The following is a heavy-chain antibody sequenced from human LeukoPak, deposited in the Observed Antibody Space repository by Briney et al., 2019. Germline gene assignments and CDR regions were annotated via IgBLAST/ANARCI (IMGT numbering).Heavy chain of an antibody. CDR2: IWYGGSSK. Sequence: GGSLRLSCAASGFTVSSYGMHWVRQAPSKGLEWVAVIWYGGSSKYYADSVKGRFTISRDNSKNTLYLQMNSLRAEDTAVYYCARDSGYSGHVAFDHWRQGTLVPVPS. J-gene: IGHJ4*02. V-gene: IGHV3-33*01. CDR1: GFTVSSYG. D-gene: IGHD5-12*01. CDR3: ARDSGYSGHVAFDH.